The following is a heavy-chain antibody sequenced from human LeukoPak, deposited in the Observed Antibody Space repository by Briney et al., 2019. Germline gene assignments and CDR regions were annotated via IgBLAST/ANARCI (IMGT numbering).Heavy chain of an antibody. CDR3: ASDQGALRYFDWFSKGGWFDP. CDR1: GYSISSGYY. Sequence: SETLSLTCTVSGYSISSGYYWGWIRQPPGKGLEWIGSIYHSGSTYYNPSLKSRVTISVDTSKNQFSLKLSSVTAADTAVYYCASDQGALRYFDWFSKGGWFDPWGQGTLVTVSS. CDR2: IYHSGST. D-gene: IGHD3-9*01. V-gene: IGHV4-38-2*02. J-gene: IGHJ5*02.